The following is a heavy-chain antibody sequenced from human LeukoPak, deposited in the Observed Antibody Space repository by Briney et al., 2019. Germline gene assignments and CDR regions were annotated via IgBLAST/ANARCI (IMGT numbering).Heavy chain of an antibody. CDR2: ISVSGNT. Sequence: GGSLRLSCAASGFTFSSHWMSWVRQAPGKGLEWVSAISVSGNTYHADSVKGRFTISRDSSKNTLYLQMNRLRAEDAAVYYCAKAPVTTCSGAYCYPFDYWGQGTLVTVSS. V-gene: IGHV3-23*01. CDR3: AKAPVTTCSGAYCYPFDY. D-gene: IGHD2-21*01. J-gene: IGHJ4*02. CDR1: GFTFSSHW.